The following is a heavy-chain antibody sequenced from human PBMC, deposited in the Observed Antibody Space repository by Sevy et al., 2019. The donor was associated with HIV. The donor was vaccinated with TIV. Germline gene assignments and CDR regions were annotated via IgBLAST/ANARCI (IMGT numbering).Heavy chain of an antibody. D-gene: IGHD6-13*01. CDR2: ISSSSSTI. CDR3: ARLGPIAAAGNNWFDP. Sequence: GGSLRLSCAPSGFTFSSYSMNWVRQAPGKGLEWVSYISSSSSTIYYADSVKGRFTISRDNAKNSLYLQMNSLRDEDTAVYYCARLGPIAAAGNNWFDPWGQGTLVTVSS. V-gene: IGHV3-48*02. J-gene: IGHJ5*02. CDR1: GFTFSSYS.